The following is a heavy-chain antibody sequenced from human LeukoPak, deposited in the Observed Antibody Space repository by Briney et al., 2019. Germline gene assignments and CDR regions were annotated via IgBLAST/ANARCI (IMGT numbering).Heavy chain of an antibody. D-gene: IGHD6-19*01. Sequence: NTSETLSLTCAVYGGSFSGYYWSWIRQPPGKGLEWIGEINHSGSTNYNPSLKSRVTISLDTSKNQFSLKLSSVTAADMAVYFCARDRISVSDPPNWFDPWGQGTLVIVSS. CDR2: INHSGST. J-gene: IGHJ5*02. CDR3: ARDRISVSDPPNWFDP. V-gene: IGHV4-34*01. CDR1: GGSFSGYY.